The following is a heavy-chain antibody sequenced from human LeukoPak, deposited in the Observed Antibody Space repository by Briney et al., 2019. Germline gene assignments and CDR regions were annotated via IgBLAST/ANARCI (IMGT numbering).Heavy chain of an antibody. J-gene: IGHJ6*03. CDR2: ISGSGGST. CDR3: AKLGGHPLHNYYVGV. V-gene: IGHV3-23*01. Sequence: GGSLRLSRAASGFTFSSYAMSWVRQAPGKGLEWVSAISGSGGSTYYADSVKGRFTISRDNSKNTLYLQMNSLRAEDTAVYYCAKLGGHPLHNYYVGVWGKGTTVAVSS. CDR1: GFTFSSYA. D-gene: IGHD3-16*01.